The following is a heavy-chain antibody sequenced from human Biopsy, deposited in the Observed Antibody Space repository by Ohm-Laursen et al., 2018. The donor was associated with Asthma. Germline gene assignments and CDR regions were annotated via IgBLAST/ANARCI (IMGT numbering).Heavy chain of an antibody. CDR1: GGTSNTYV. Sequence: ASVKVSCKSLGGTSNTYVIAWVRQAPGQGLEWMGGINSVFGTTTYPQKFQVRVTITADDSTSTVYMELSSLRSEDTAVYYCARKAGSCISRTCYSLDFWGQGTLVTVSS. D-gene: IGHD2-2*01. V-gene: IGHV1-69*13. J-gene: IGHJ4*02. CDR2: INSVFGTT. CDR3: ARKAGSCISRTCYSLDF.